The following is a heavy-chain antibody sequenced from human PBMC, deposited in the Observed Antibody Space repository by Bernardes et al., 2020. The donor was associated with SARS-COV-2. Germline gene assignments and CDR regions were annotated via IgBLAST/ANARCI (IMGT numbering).Heavy chain of an antibody. J-gene: IGHJ6*03. V-gene: IGHV3-11*05. Sequence: GGSLRLSCAASGFTFSDYYMSWIRQAPGKGLEWVSYISSSSSYTNYADSVKGRFTISRDNAKNSLYLQMNSLRAEDTAVYYCARVPLYVDTAMVKPNYYYYYMDVWGKGTTVTVSS. CDR2: ISSSSSYT. CDR3: ARVPLYVDTAMVKPNYYYYYMDV. D-gene: IGHD5-18*01. CDR1: GFTFSDYY.